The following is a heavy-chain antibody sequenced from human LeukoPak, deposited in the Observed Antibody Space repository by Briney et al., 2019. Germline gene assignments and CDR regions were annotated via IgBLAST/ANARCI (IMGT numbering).Heavy chain of an antibody. CDR3: AKDSQVWGSYRYVLWYYIDY. CDR2: ISGSGGST. D-gene: IGHD3-16*02. Sequence: GGSLRLSCAASGFTFSSYAMSWVRQAPGKGLEWVSAISGSGGSTYYADSVKGRFTISRDNSKNTLYLQMNSLRAEDTAVYYCAKDSQVWGSYRYVLWYYIDYWGQGTLVTVSS. J-gene: IGHJ4*02. V-gene: IGHV3-23*01. CDR1: GFTFSSYA.